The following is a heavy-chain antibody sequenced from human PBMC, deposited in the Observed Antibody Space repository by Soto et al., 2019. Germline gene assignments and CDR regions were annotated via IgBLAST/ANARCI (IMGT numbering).Heavy chain of an antibody. D-gene: IGHD3-16*01. CDR3: ARADMIRTFYYGMDV. Sequence: PSETLSLTCTVSGGSISSGDYYWSWIRQHPGKGLEWIGYIYYSGNTYYNPSLRSRVTISVDTSKNQFSLKLSSVTAADTAVYYCARADMIRTFYYGMDVWGQGTTVNVS. CDR1: GGSISSGDYY. V-gene: IGHV4-31*03. CDR2: IYYSGNT. J-gene: IGHJ6*02.